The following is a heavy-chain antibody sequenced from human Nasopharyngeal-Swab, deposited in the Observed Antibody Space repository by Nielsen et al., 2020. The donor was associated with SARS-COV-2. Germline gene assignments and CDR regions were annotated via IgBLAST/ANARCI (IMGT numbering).Heavy chain of an antibody. CDR3: ARDPYDFWSGDFDY. CDR2: ISTSSTTI. Sequence: GGSLRLSCAASGFSFSSFAMSWVRQAPGKGLEWVSYISTSSTTIYYADSVKGRFTISRDNAKNSLYLQMNSLRDEDTAVYYCARDPYDFWSGDFDYWGQGTLVTVSS. V-gene: IGHV3-48*02. CDR1: GFSFSSFA. J-gene: IGHJ4*02. D-gene: IGHD3-3*01.